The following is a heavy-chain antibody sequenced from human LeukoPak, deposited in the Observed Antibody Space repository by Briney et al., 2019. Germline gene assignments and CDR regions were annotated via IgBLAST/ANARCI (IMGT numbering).Heavy chain of an antibody. Sequence: GGSLRLSCAASGFTFSSYAMTWVRQAPGKGLEWVSAIGGSGGSTYYADSVKGRFTISRDNSKNTLYLQMNNLRAEDTAVYYCARDQPRSGWAFDYRGQGTLVTVSS. D-gene: IGHD6-19*01. V-gene: IGHV3-23*01. J-gene: IGHJ4*02. CDR1: GFTFSSYA. CDR2: IGGSGGST. CDR3: ARDQPRSGWAFDY.